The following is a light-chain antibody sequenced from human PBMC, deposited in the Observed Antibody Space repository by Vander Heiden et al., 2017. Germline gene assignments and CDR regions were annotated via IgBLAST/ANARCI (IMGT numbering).Light chain of an antibody. J-gene: IGKJ1*01. CDR2: KAF. Sequence: DIKMTQSPSTLSASVGDRVTITCRASESISSWLAWYQQKPGKAPKVLIYKAFSLETGVPSRFSGSGSGTEFTLTISGLQPDDFASYYCQHYKTFPRTFGQGTKVEIK. CDR1: ESISSW. CDR3: QHYKTFPRT. V-gene: IGKV1-5*01.